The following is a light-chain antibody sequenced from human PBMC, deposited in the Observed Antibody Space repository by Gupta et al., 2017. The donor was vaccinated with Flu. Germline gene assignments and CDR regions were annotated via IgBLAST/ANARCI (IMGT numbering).Light chain of an antibody. V-gene: IGLV1-44*01. CDR1: SSNIGRNT. CDR2: SNN. Sequence: QSVVTQPPSTSGTPGQRVTISCSGSSSNIGRNTVNWYQQLPGTAPKLLIYSNNQRPSGVPDRFSGSKSGTSASLAISGLQSEDEADYYCAPWDDSRNAWVFGGGTKLTVL. J-gene: IGLJ3*02. CDR3: APWDDSRNAWV.